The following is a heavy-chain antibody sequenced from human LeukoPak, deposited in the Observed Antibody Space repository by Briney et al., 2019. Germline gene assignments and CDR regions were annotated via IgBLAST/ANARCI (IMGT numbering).Heavy chain of an antibody. CDR3: GKETPRSYSNNWYSGLITLDY. CDR2: IKQDGSEK. Sequence: GGSLRLSCSASAFTFSTSWMSWVRQAPGKGLEWVANIKQDGSEKYYLDSVKGRFTISRDNAKNSVYLQMNSLRAEDTAVYYCGKETPRSYSNNWYSGLITLDYWGQGALVTVSS. J-gene: IGHJ4*02. V-gene: IGHV3-7*03. D-gene: IGHD6-13*01. CDR1: AFTFSTSW.